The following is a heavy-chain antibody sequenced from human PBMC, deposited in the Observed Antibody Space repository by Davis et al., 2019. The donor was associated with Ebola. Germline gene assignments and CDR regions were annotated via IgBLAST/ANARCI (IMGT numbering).Heavy chain of an antibody. CDR2: IYYSGST. CDR3: ARDKYYYDSSGYLHYYYGMDV. V-gene: IGHV4-31*03. CDR1: GGSISSGGYY. D-gene: IGHD3-22*01. Sequence: MPSETLSLTCTVSGGSISSGGYYWSWIRQHPGKGLEWIGYIYYSGSTYYNPSLKSRVTISVDTSKNQFSLKLSSVTAADTAVYYCARDKYYYDSSGYLHYYYGMDVWGQGTTVTVSS. J-gene: IGHJ6*02.